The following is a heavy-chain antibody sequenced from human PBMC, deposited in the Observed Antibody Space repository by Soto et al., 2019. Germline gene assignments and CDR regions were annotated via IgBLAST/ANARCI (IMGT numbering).Heavy chain of an antibody. Sequence: GASVKVSCKASGGTFSSYAISWVRQAPGQGLEWMGGIIPIFGTANYAQKFQGRVTITADKSTSTAYMELSSLRSEDTAVYYCAREERLGYCSGGSCYHYYYYGMDVWGQGTTVTVSS. CDR2: IIPIFGTA. J-gene: IGHJ6*02. CDR1: GGTFSSYA. V-gene: IGHV1-69*06. D-gene: IGHD2-15*01. CDR3: AREERLGYCSGGSCYHYYYYGMDV.